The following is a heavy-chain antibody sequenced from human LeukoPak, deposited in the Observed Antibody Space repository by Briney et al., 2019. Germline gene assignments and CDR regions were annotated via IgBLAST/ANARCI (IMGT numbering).Heavy chain of an antibody. CDR3: ATNSGFDY. CDR2: IDSGGSTT. Sequence: PGGSLRLSCAASGFTFSSFGINWVRQAPGKRLEWLSYIDSGGSTTYYADSVRGRFTISRDDAKNSLYLQMNSLRAEDTAIYYCATNSGFDYWGQGTLVTVSA. J-gene: IGHJ4*02. V-gene: IGHV3-48*03. D-gene: IGHD6-19*01. CDR1: GFTFSSFG.